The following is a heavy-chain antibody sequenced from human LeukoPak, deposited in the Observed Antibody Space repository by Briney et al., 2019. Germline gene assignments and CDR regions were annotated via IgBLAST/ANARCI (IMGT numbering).Heavy chain of an antibody. CDR3: ARARSSYGYGDAFDI. Sequence: PGGSLRLSCAASGFTFSSYSMNWVRQAPGKGLEWVSDISSSSSTIYYADSVKGRFTISRDNAKNSLYLQMNSLRAEDTAVYYCARARSSYGYGDAFDIWGQGTMVTVSS. J-gene: IGHJ3*02. D-gene: IGHD5-18*01. CDR2: ISSSSSTI. CDR1: GFTFSSYS. V-gene: IGHV3-48*01.